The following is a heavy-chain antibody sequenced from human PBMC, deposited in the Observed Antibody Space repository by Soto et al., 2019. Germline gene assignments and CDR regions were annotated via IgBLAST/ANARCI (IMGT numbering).Heavy chain of an antibody. V-gene: IGHV1-69*05. CDR1: GCPFSSYG. Sequence: ASVKVSCKASGCPFSSYGIDCGRQAPGQGLEWRGGITPIFGTANYAQRFQGRVTMTRDTSISTAYRELSRLRSDDTAVYYCARDFGDFCSGYNLNWFDPWGKGTLVTVSS. CDR2: ITPIFGTA. CDR3: ARDFGDFCSGYNLNWFDP. D-gene: IGHD3-3*01. J-gene: IGHJ5*02.